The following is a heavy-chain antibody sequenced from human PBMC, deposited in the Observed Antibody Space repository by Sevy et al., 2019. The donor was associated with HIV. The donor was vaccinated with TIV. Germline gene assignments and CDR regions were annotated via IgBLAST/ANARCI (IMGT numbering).Heavy chain of an antibody. CDR2: ISYDGSNK. J-gene: IGHJ4*02. D-gene: IGHD3-22*01. V-gene: IGHV3-30*18. CDR1: EFTFSSYG. Sequence: GGSLRLSCAASEFTFSSYGMHWVRQAPGKGQEWVAVISYDGSNKYYADSVKGRFTISRDNSKNTLYLQMNSLRAEDTAVYYCAKDVMNYDSSGYYEGYYFDYWGQGTLVTVSS. CDR3: AKDVMNYDSSGYYEGYYFDY.